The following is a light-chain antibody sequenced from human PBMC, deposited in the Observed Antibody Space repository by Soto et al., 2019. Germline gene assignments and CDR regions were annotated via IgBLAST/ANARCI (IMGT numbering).Light chain of an antibody. CDR3: QTWGAGFSVV. CDR2: VNTDGSH. CDR1: SGHNSYA. J-gene: IGLJ2*01. V-gene: IGLV4-69*01. Sequence: QPVRTQSPSASASLGASVKLTCTLSSGHNSYAIAWHQQQPEKGPRYLMKVNTDGSHNKGDGIPDRFSGSSSGAERYLTISSLQSEDEADYYCQTWGAGFSVVFGGGTKVTVL.